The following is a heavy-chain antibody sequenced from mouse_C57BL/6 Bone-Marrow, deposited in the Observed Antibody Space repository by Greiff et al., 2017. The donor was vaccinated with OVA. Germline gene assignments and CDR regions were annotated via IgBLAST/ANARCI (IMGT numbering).Heavy chain of an antibody. CDR2: IDPENGDT. D-gene: IGHD6-5*01. Sequence: EVQVVESGAELVRPGASVKLSCTASGFNIKDDYMHWVKQRPEQGLEWIGWIDPENGDTEYASKFQGKATITADTSSNTAYLQLSSLTSEDTAVYYCTPILGAMDYWGQGTSVTVSS. CDR3: TPILGAMDY. J-gene: IGHJ4*01. CDR1: GFNIKDDY. V-gene: IGHV14-4*01.